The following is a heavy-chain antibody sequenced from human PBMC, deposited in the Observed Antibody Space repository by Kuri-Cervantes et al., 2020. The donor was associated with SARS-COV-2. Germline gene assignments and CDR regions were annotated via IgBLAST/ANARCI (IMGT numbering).Heavy chain of an antibody. D-gene: IGHD3-22*01. CDR3: ARSYFHDSSGYVMDY. Sequence: ASVKVSCKTSGYTFTAYYVHWVRQAPGQGLEWMGRIHPNDGATNSAQKFQGRVTMTRDTSISTAYMELSRLRSDDTAVYYCARSYFHDSSGYVMDYWGQGTLVTVSS. J-gene: IGHJ4*02. CDR2: IHPNDGAT. CDR1: GYTFTAYY. V-gene: IGHV1-2*06.